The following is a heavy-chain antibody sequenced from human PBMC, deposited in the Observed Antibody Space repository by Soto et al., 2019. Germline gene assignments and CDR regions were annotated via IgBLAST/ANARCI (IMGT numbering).Heavy chain of an antibody. CDR2: ISYDGSNK. D-gene: IGHD2-15*01. CDR3: ARDGLGYCSGGSCLGPDY. J-gene: IGHJ4*02. V-gene: IGHV3-30-3*01. Sequence: GSLRLSCAASGFTFSSYAMHWVRQAPGKGLEWVAVISYDGSNKYYADSVKGRFTISRDNSKSTLYLQMNSLRAEDTAVYYCARDGLGYCSGGSCLGPDYWGQGTLVTVSS. CDR1: GFTFSSYA.